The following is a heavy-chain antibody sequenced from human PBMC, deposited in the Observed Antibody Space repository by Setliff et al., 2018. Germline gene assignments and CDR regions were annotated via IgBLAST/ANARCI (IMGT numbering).Heavy chain of an antibody. CDR2: VYYTGDT. V-gene: IGHV4-59*03. CDR1: GGSISSYY. CDR3: AGSQGSGGYYSNSPYYFHY. D-gene: IGHD3-10*01. J-gene: IGHJ4*02. Sequence: SSETLSLTCTVSGGSISSYYWSCIRQPPGKELEWMAYVYYTGDTYYNPSLKSRISISIDTSKNQFSLNLISVTAADTAVYYCAGSQGSGGYYSNSPYYFHYWGQGTLVAVSS.